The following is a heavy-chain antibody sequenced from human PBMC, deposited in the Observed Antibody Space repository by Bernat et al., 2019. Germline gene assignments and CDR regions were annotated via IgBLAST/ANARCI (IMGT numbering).Heavy chain of an antibody. CDR3: ARVSTRRGYSGYDYPP. D-gene: IGHD5-12*01. J-gene: IGHJ5*02. V-gene: IGHV3-48*03. Sequence: EVQLVESGGGLVQPGGSLRLSCAASGFTFSSYEMNWVRQAPGKGLEWVSYISSSGSTIYYADSVKGRFTISRDNAKNSLYLQMNSLRAEDTAVYYCARVSTRRGYSGYDYPPWGQGTLVTVSS. CDR2: ISSSGSTI. CDR1: GFTFSSYE.